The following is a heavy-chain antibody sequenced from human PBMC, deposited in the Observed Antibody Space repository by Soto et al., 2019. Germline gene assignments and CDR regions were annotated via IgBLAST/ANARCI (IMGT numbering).Heavy chain of an antibody. CDR2: MSYDGTKQ. V-gene: IGHV3-30*18. CDR1: GFTFSTYG. J-gene: IGHJ4*02. D-gene: IGHD6-13*01. Sequence: GGSLRLSCAASGFTFSTYGMHWVRRAPGKGLEWVAAMSYDGTKQYYVDSVKGRFTISRDNSRNTLFLQLNSLRDEDTAVYYCAKEYGSTWIDHWGQGTPVTVSS. CDR3: AKEYGSTWIDH.